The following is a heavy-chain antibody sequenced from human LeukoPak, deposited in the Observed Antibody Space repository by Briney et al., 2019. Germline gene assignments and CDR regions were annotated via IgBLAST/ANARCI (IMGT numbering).Heavy chain of an antibody. V-gene: IGHV1-18*01. CDR1: GYTFTSYG. D-gene: IGHD1-1*01. CDR3: ARETAPSWYNWNLSAFDY. Sequence: ASVKLSCKASGYTFTSYGISWVRQAPGQGLEWMGWISAYNGNTNYAQKLQGRVTMTTDTSTSTAYMELRSLRSDDTAVYYCARETAPSWYNWNLSAFDYWGQETLVTVSS. CDR2: ISAYNGNT. J-gene: IGHJ4*02.